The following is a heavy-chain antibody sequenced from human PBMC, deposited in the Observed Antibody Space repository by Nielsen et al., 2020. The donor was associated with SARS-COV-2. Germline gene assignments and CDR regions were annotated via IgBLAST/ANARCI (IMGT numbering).Heavy chain of an antibody. J-gene: IGHJ3*02. CDR2: IWYDGINS. V-gene: IGHV3-33*01. CDR1: GFTFSNYG. Sequence: GGSLRLSCAASGFTFSNYGMHWVRQAPGKGLEWVAVIWYDGINSYYADSVKGRFTISRDNSKNTLYLQMNSLRGEDTAVYYCARDTVRDIAATVEAFDIWGQGTMVTVSS. D-gene: IGHD6-13*01. CDR3: ARDTVRDIAATVEAFDI.